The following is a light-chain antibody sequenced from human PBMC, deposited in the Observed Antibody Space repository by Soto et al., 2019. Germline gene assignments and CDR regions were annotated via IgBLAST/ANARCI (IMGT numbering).Light chain of an antibody. CDR3: QSYDGRLSTWV. V-gene: IGLV1-40*01. CDR1: SSNIGAGYD. J-gene: IGLJ3*02. Sequence: QAVVAQPPSVFGAPGQRITISCTGSSSNIGAGYDVQWYQHLPGTAPRLLVFANTDRPSGVPDRISGSKSGTSASLAITGLQAEDEADYYCQSYDGRLSTWVFGGGTKLTVL. CDR2: ANT.